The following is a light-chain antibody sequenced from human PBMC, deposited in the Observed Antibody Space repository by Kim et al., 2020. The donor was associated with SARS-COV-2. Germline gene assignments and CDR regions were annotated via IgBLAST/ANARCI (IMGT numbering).Light chain of an antibody. J-gene: IGKJ5*01. CDR2: DAS. Sequence: EIVMTQSPATLSLSPGERATLSCRASQSISSNLAWYQQKPGQAPRVLIYDASARATGIPARFSGSGSGTDFTLTISNVQSEDFAVFYCQQYAYWRAFGQGTRREIK. CDR1: QSISSN. V-gene: IGKV3-15*01. CDR3: QQYAYWRA.